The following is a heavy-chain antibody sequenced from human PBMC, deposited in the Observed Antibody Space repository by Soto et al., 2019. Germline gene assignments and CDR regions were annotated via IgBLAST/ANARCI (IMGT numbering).Heavy chain of an antibody. V-gene: IGHV4-39*01. J-gene: IGHJ4*02. Sequence: SETVSLTCTVSGGCISSSSYYWGWIRQPPGKGLEWIGSIYYSGSTYYNPSLKSRVTISVDTSKNQFSLKLSSVTAADTAVYYCARHSGHIFFDYWGQGTLVTVSS. D-gene: IGHD5-12*01. CDR2: IYYSGST. CDR1: GGCISSSSYY. CDR3: ARHSGHIFFDY.